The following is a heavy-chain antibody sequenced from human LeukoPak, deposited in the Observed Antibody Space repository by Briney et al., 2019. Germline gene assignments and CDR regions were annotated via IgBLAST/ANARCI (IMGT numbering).Heavy chain of an antibody. V-gene: IGHV4-34*01. J-gene: IGHJ6*02. CDR2: INHSGST. D-gene: IGHD3-3*01. CDR1: GGSFSGYY. CDR3: ARGLISDDPLRYFWSGYPLHGMDV. Sequence: PSETLSLTCAVYGGSFSGYYWSWIRQPPGKGLEWIGEINHSGSTNYNPSLKSRVTISVDTSKNQFSLKLSSVTAADTAVYYCARGLISDDPLRYFWSGYPLHGMDVWGQGTTVTVSS.